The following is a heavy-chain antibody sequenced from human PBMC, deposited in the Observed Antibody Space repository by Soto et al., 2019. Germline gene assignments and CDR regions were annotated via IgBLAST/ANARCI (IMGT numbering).Heavy chain of an antibody. J-gene: IGHJ4*02. CDR2: ISYDGSNK. V-gene: IGHV3-30-3*01. Sequence: HPVGSLRLSCAASGFTFSTYAMHWVRQAPGKGLEWMTVISYDGSNKYYADSVKGRFTTSRDNSKNTLYLQMNSLRAEDTGVYYCARGGILLFFGLPKDFDYWGQGTLVTVSS. CDR1: GFTFSTYA. CDR3: ARGGILLFFGLPKDFDY. D-gene: IGHD2-15*01.